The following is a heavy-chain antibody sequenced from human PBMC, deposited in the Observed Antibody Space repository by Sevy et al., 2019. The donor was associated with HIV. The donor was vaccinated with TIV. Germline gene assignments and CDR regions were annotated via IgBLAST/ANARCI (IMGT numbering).Heavy chain of an antibody. CDR2: IIPIFGTA. Sequence: ASVKVSCKASGGTFSSYAISWVRQAPGQGLEWMGGIIPIFGTANYAQKFQGRVTITADESTGTAYMELSSLRSEDTAVYYCARVAGYYFDYWGQGTLVTVSS. D-gene: IGHD3-10*01. V-gene: IGHV1-69*13. CDR3: ARVAGYYFDY. J-gene: IGHJ4*02. CDR1: GGTFSSYA.